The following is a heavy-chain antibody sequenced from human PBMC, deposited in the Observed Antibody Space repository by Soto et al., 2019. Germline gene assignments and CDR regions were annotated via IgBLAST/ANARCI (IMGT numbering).Heavy chain of an antibody. D-gene: IGHD2-21*02. V-gene: IGHV3-48*02. CDR1: GFSFSDYS. Sequence: LVESGGGLVYPGGSLRLSCVASGFSFSDYSMYWVRQAPGKGLQWVSYISSSSDNTYYADSVKGRFTVSRDNAKNALFLQMNSLRDDDTATYYCARLPKGSLVTAWGQGTRVTVSS. CDR3: ARLPKGSLVTA. J-gene: IGHJ4*02. CDR2: ISSSSDNT.